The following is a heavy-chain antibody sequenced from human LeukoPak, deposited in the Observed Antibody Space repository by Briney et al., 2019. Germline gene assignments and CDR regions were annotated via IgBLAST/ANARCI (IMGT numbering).Heavy chain of an antibody. Sequence: SETLSLTCTVSGASISSNNYYWGWIRQPPGKGLEWIGSIYYSGSTYYNPSLKSRVTISVDTSKNQFSLKLSSVTAADTAVYYCARQSASDYYDSSDSFDYWGQGTLVTVSS. CDR1: GASISSNNYY. D-gene: IGHD3-22*01. J-gene: IGHJ4*02. V-gene: IGHV4-39*01. CDR3: ARQSASDYYDSSDSFDY. CDR2: IYYSGST.